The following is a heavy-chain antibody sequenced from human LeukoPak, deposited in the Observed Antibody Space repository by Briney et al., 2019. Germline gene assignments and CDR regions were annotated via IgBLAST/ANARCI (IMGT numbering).Heavy chain of an antibody. D-gene: IGHD3-10*01. J-gene: IGHJ6*03. CDR1: GYTFTSYD. CDR2: MNPNSGNT. V-gene: IGHV1-8*01. CDR3: ARDNHMVRGVIITSDYYYYMDV. Sequence: ASVKVSCKASGYTFTSYDINWVRQATGQGLGWVGWMNPNSGNTGYAQKFQGRVTMTRNTSISTADMELSSLRSEDTAVYYCARDNHMVRGVIITSDYYYYMDVWGKGTTVTVSS.